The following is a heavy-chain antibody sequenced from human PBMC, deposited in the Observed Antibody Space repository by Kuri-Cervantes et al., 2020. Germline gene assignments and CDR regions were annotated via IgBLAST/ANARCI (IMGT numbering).Heavy chain of an antibody. J-gene: IGHJ4*02. D-gene: IGHD6-6*01. CDR1: GLTCSDSA. V-gene: IGHV3-30*02. CDR3: AKGGEQLVSFLRLVPSLDY. CDR2: IRYDGSNK. Sequence: GESLKISCVASGLTCSDSAMSWVRQAPGKGLEWVAFIRYDGSNKYYADSVEGRFTISRDNSKNTLYLQMNSLRAEDTAVYYCAKGGEQLVSFLRLVPSLDYWGQGTLVTVSS.